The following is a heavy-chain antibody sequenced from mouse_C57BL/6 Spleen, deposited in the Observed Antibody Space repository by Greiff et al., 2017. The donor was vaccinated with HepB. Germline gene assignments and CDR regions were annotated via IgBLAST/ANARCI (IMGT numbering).Heavy chain of an antibody. J-gene: IGHJ4*01. D-gene: IGHD3-2*01. CDR3: APTAPMDY. V-gene: IGHV5-9*01. CDR2: ISGGGGNT. Sequence: EVKVEESGGGLVKPGGSLKLSCAASGFTFSSYTMSWVRQTPEKRLEWVATISGGGGNTYYPDSVKGRFTISRDNAKNTLYLQMSSLRSEDTALYYCAPTAPMDYWGQGTSVTVSS. CDR1: GFTFSSYT.